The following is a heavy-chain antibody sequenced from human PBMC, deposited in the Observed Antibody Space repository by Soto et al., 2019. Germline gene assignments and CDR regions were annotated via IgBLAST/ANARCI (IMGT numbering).Heavy chain of an antibody. J-gene: IGHJ4*02. CDR2: FNHSGDT. Sequence: SETLSLTCTVSGGSISSYYWSWTRQPPGKALEWIGEFNHSGDTNYNPSLKSRVTISADTSKNQVFLNLSSVTAADTAMYYCARHHVRGRTIAGAAEFWGQGTLVTVSS. CDR3: ARHHVRGRTIAGAAEF. CDR1: GGSISSYY. D-gene: IGHD1-26*01. V-gene: IGHV4-34*01.